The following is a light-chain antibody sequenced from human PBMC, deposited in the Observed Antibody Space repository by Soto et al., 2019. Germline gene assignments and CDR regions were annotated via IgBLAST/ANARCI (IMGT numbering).Light chain of an antibody. CDR1: ESVSSN. CDR3: QQYHYWWT. V-gene: IGKV3-15*01. J-gene: IGKJ1*01. Sequence: EIVMTQSPATLSVSPGERVTLSCRASESVSSNLAWYQQKPGQAPRLLIYGASSRATGIPARFSGSGSGTEFTLTINSLQSEDFAVYYCQQYHYWWTFGQGTKLEI. CDR2: GAS.